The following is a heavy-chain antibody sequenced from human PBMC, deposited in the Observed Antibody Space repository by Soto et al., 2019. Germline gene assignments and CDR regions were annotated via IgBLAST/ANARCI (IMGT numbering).Heavy chain of an antibody. J-gene: IGHJ6*02. D-gene: IGHD1-26*01. CDR2: INPKTAAT. CDR3: ARIKWGLDYYNGMDV. V-gene: IGHV1-2*02. CDR1: GYSVSDYF. Sequence: QVQLVQSGAEVKKSGASVKVSSKASGYSVSDYFIQWVRQAPGQGLEWVAWINPKTAATNYAKKFQGRVSLTWDTSFSTAYMEVTRLRPDDTAVYYCARIKWGLDYYNGMDVWGQGTTVIVSS.